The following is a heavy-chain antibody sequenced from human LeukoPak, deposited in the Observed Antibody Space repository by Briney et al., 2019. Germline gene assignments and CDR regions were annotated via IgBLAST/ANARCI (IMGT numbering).Heavy chain of an antibody. CDR3: AASRRAYETTVTTWSSIYFDH. V-gene: IGHV4-34*01. CDR2: INHSGAT. Sequence: SGTLSLTCTVSGGSISSYYWSWIRQPPGKGLEWIGEINHSGATNYNPSLKSRVTISVDTSKNQFSLKLSSVTAADTAVYYCAASRRAYETTVTTWSSIYFDHWGQGTLVTVSS. J-gene: IGHJ4*02. CDR1: GGSISSYY. D-gene: IGHD4-17*01.